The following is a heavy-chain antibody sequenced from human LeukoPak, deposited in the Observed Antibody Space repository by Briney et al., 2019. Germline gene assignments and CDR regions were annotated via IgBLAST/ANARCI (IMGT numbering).Heavy chain of an antibody. D-gene: IGHD6-13*01. V-gene: IGHV3-30-3*01. CDR3: ARDRLLAAAEAFDI. Sequence: GGSLRLSCAASGFTFSSYAMHWVRQAPGKGLEWVAVISYDGSNKYYADSVKGRFTISRDNSKNTLYLQMNSLRAEDTAVYYCARDRLLAAAEAFDIWGQGTMVTVPS. CDR1: GFTFSSYA. J-gene: IGHJ3*02. CDR2: ISYDGSNK.